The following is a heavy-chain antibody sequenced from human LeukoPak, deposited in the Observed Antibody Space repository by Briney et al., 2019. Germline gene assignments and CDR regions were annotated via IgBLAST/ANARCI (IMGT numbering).Heavy chain of an antibody. Sequence: GGSLRLSCAASGFTFSSYAMNWVRQAPGKGLEWVSAISGSGGSTYYADSVKGRFTISRDNSKNTLYLQMNSLRAEDTAVYYCAKNNYYDSSGYADFDYWGQGTLVTVSS. CDR1: GFTFSSYA. D-gene: IGHD3-22*01. CDR3: AKNNYYDSSGYADFDY. V-gene: IGHV3-23*01. J-gene: IGHJ4*02. CDR2: ISGSGGST.